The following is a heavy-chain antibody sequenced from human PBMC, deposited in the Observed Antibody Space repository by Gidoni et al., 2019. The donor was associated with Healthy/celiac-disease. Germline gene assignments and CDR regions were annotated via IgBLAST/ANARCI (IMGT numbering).Heavy chain of an antibody. J-gene: IGHJ4*02. CDR2: ISYDGSNK. V-gene: IGHV3-30*18. CDR3: AKDPYYYGSGGPGVYFDY. CDR1: GFPFSCVG. D-gene: IGHD3-10*01. Sequence: QVQLVESGGGVVQPGRSLRLSCAASGFPFSCVGRHWVRQAPGKGLEWVAVISYDGSNKYYADSVKGRFTISRDNSKNTLYLQMNSLRAEDTAVYYCAKDPYYYGSGGPGVYFDYWGQGTLVTVSS.